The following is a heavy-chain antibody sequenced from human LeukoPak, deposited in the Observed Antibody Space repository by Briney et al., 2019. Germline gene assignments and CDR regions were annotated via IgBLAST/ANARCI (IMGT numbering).Heavy chain of an antibody. CDR3: ARDRGGYSGYFDY. Sequence: PSETLSLTCTVSGGSISSGGYYWSWVRQHPGKGLEWIGYIYYSGSTYYNPSLKSRVTISVDTSKNQFSLKVSSVTAADTAVYYCARDRGGYSGYFDYWGQGTLVTVSS. V-gene: IGHV4-31*02. CDR2: IYYSGST. D-gene: IGHD5-12*01. J-gene: IGHJ4*02. CDR1: GGSISSGGYY.